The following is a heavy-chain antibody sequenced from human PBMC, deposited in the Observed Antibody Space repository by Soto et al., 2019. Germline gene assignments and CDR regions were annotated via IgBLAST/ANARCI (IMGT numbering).Heavy chain of an antibody. J-gene: IGHJ6*02. D-gene: IGHD2-2*01. CDR2: ISYDGSNK. CDR3: AKDIVVVPAAVNYYYYYGMDV. V-gene: IGHV3-30*18. CDR1: GFTFSSYG. Sequence: GGSLRLSCAASGFTFSSYGMHWVRQAPGKGLEWVAVISYDGSNKYYADSVKGRFTISRDNSKNTLYLQMNSLRAEDTAVYYCAKDIVVVPAAVNYYYYYGMDVWGQGTTVTVSS.